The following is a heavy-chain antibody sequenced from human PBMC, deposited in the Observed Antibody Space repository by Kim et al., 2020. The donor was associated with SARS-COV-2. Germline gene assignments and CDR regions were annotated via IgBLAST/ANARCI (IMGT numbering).Heavy chain of an antibody. CDR3: ARTYSSNWSLYCFDY. D-gene: IGHD6-13*01. CDR1: GYTFTSYG. CDR2: ISAYNGNT. J-gene: IGHJ4*02. Sequence: ASVKVSCKASGYTFTSYGISWVRQAPGQGLEWMGWISAYNGNTNYAQKLQGRVTMTTDTSTSTAYMELRSLRSDDTAVYYCARTYSSNWSLYCFDYWGQGTLVTVSS. V-gene: IGHV1-18*01.